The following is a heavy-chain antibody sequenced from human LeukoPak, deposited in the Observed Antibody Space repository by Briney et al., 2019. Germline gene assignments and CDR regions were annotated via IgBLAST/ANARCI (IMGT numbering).Heavy chain of an antibody. CDR3: AKPPPPAAILEYFQH. Sequence: GGSLRLSCAASGFTFTNAWMSWVRQAPGKGLEWVGRIKSKTDGGTTDYAAPVKGRFTISRDDSKNTLYLQMNSLRAEDTAVYYCAKPPPPAAILEYFQHWGQGTLVTVSS. D-gene: IGHD2-2*02. CDR2: IKSKTDGGTT. J-gene: IGHJ1*01. CDR1: GFTFTNAW. V-gene: IGHV3-15*01.